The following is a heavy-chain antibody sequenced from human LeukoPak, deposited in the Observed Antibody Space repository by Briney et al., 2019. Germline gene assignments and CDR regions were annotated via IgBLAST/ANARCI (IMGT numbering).Heavy chain of an antibody. J-gene: IGHJ4*02. D-gene: IGHD4-17*01. Sequence: PGGSLRLSCAASGFTFSSYAMSWVRQAPGKGLEWVSAISGSGGSTYYADSVKGRFTISRDNSKNTLYLQMNSLRAEDTAVYYCARVRDYGDYAFDYWGQGTLVTVSS. CDR2: ISGSGGST. CDR3: ARVRDYGDYAFDY. V-gene: IGHV3-23*01. CDR1: GFTFSSYA.